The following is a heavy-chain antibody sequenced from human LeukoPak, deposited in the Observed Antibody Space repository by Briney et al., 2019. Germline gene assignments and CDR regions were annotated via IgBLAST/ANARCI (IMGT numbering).Heavy chain of an antibody. CDR1: GGSISSSNW. V-gene: IGHV4-4*02. J-gene: IGHJ5*02. CDR2: IYHSGST. D-gene: IGHD3-10*01. CDR3: ARDHYGSGSYYNRGWFDP. Sequence: SETLSLTCAVSGGSISSSNWWSWVRQPPGKGLEWIGEIYHSGSTNYNPSLKSRVTISVDKSKNQFSLKLSSVTAADTAVYYCARDHYGSGSYYNRGWFDPWGQGTLVTVSS.